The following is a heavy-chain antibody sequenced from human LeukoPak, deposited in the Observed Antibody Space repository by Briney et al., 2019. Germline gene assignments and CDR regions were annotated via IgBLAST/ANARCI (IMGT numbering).Heavy chain of an antibody. CDR3: AKGLKTAVGPDKGYPYYMDV. Sequence: TGGSLRLSCAASGFTFSNYAMSWVRQAPGKGLEWVSTINDRGIATYYADSVKGRFTISRDNSKNTLSLQVSSLRAEDTAIYYCAKGLKTAVGPDKGYPYYMDVWGKGTTVTVSS. CDR2: INDRGIAT. J-gene: IGHJ6*03. V-gene: IGHV3-23*01. D-gene: IGHD5-18*01. CDR1: GFTFSNYA.